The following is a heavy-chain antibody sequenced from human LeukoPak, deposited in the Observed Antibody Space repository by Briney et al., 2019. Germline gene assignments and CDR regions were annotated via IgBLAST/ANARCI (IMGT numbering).Heavy chain of an antibody. CDR3: ARHGPFEDVYYYGMDV. CDR2: IYYSGST. Sequence: SETLSLTCTVSGGSISSYYWSWIRQPPGKGLEWIGYIYYSGSTDYNPSLKSRVTISVDTSKNQFSLKLSSVTAADTAVYYCARHGPFEDVYYYGMDVWGQGTTVTVSS. CDR1: GGSISSYY. J-gene: IGHJ6*02. V-gene: IGHV4-59*08.